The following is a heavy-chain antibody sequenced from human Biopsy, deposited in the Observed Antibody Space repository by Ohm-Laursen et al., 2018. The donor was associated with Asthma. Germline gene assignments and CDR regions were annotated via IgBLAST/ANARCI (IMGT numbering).Heavy chain of an antibody. J-gene: IGHJ6*02. Sequence: SLRLSCAASGFVFSQCGMHWVRQGPGKGLEWVALVSSDGHNKYYEDSVKGRFTISRDKAKTVYLRMNWLRVEDTAIYYCARISICTTTACGPYYIYKMDVWGQGTTVTVSS. V-gene: IGHV3-33*08. CDR1: GFVFSQCG. CDR2: VSSDGHNK. CDR3: ARISICTTTACGPYYIYKMDV. D-gene: IGHD3-10*01.